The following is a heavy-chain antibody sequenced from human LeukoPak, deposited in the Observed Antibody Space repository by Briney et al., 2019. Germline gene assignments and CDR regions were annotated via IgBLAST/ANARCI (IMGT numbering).Heavy chain of an antibody. CDR3: ARGGDGAPFYPDY. V-gene: IGHV3-48*02. CDR2: ITSSSRTI. D-gene: IGHD4/OR15-4a*01. CDR1: GFIFSDHY. Sequence: GGSLRLSCAASGFIFSDHYMDWVRLAPGKGLEWVSYITSSSRTIYYADSVKGRFTISRDNAKNSLFLQMNSLRDEDTAVYSCARGGDGAPFYPDYWGQGTLVTVSS. J-gene: IGHJ4*02.